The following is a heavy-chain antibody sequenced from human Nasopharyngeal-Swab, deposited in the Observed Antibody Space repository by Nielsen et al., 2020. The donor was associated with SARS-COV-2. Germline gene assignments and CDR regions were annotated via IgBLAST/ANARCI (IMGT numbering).Heavy chain of an antibody. Sequence: GESLKISCAASGFTFSSYAMHWVRQAPGKGLEWVAVISYDGSNKYYADSVKGRFTISRDNSKNTLYLQMNSLRAEDTAVYYCAREPRKSVVPAAMMCDWGQGTLVTVSS. CDR1: GFTFSSYA. D-gene: IGHD2-2*01. CDR3: AREPRKSVVPAAMMCD. V-gene: IGHV3-30-3*01. J-gene: IGHJ4*02. CDR2: ISYDGSNK.